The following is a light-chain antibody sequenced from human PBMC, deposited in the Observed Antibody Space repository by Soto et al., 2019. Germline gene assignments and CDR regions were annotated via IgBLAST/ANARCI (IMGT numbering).Light chain of an antibody. J-gene: IGKJ2*01. V-gene: IGKV3D-15*01. CDR3: QQYNNWPPVYT. CDR1: QSVRNK. Sequence: EVVLTQSPATLSVSPGQRATLSCRASQSVRNKLAWYQQKPGQAPRLLIHDASTRATGIPARFSGSGSGTEFTLTISSLQSEDFVVYYCQQYNNWPPVYTFGQGTKLEIK. CDR2: DAS.